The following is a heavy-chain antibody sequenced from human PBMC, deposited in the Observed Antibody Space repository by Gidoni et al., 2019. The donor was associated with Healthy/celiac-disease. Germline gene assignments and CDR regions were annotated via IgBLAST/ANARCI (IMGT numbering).Heavy chain of an antibody. CDR3: ARRGYAFFGMDV. J-gene: IGHJ6*02. CDR2: IYYSGST. CDR1: GGSLSSSSYY. D-gene: IGHD3-16*01. Sequence: QLPLQESGPGLVKPSETLSLTCPVSGGSLSSSSYYWGWIRQPPGKGLEWIGSIYYSGSTYYNPSLKSRVTISVDTSKNQFSLKLSSVTAADTAVYYCARRGYAFFGMDVWGQGTTVTVSS. V-gene: IGHV4-39*01.